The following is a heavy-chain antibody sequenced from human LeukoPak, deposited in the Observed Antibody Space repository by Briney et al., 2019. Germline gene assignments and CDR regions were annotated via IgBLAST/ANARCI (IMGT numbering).Heavy chain of an antibody. V-gene: IGHV4-4*07. D-gene: IGHD3-22*01. CDR1: GGSISSYY. CDR3: ARVVVYYYDSSGYYWGGDAFDI. CDR2: IYTSGST. J-gene: IGHJ3*02. Sequence: PSETLSLTCTVSGGSISSYYWSWIRQPAGKGLEWIGRIYTSGSTNYNPSLKSRVTMSVDTSKNQFPLKLSSVTAADTAVFYCARVVVYYYDSSGYYWGGDAFDIWGRGTMVTVSS.